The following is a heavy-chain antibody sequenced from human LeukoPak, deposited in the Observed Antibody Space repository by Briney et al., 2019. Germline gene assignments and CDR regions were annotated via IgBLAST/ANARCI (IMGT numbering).Heavy chain of an antibody. CDR1: GGTFSSYA. Sequence: SVKVSCKASGGTFSSYAISWVRQAPGQGLELMGGIIPIFGTANYAQKFQGRVTITADESTSTAYMELSSLRSEDTAVYYCARDSRGRGIAAAGTPMDYYYYYYMDVWGKGTTVTVSS. V-gene: IGHV1-69*01. CDR3: ARDSRGRGIAAAGTPMDYYYYYYMDV. J-gene: IGHJ6*03. D-gene: IGHD6-13*01. CDR2: IIPIFGTA.